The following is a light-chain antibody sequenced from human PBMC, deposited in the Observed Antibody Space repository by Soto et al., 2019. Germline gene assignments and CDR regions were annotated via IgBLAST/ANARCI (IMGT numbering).Light chain of an antibody. V-gene: IGKV1-8*01. CDR1: QGISSY. Sequence: AIRMTQSPSSLSASTGDRVTITCRASQGISSYLAWYQHKPGKAPKLLIYAASTLQSGVPSRLSGSGSGTDFTLTISCLQSEDFATDYCQQYYSYPPTFGQGTKVDIK. CDR2: AAS. CDR3: QQYYSYPPT. J-gene: IGKJ1*01.